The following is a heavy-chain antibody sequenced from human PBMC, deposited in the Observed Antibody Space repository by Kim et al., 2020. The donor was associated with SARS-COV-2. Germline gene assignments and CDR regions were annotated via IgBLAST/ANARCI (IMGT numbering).Heavy chain of an antibody. CDR1: GYTFTHYA. CDR3: ARGAGGYAGYILDD. V-gene: IGHV1-3*01. D-gene: IGHD3-22*01. CDR2: ISGDNGDT. Sequence: ASVKVSCKTSGYTFTHYAMHWVRQAPGQRLEWMGYISGDNGDTKYSQKFQGRVTITRDTSATTAYMELSSLTSEDTAVYYCARGAGGYAGYILDDWSQGTLAIVSS. J-gene: IGHJ4*02.